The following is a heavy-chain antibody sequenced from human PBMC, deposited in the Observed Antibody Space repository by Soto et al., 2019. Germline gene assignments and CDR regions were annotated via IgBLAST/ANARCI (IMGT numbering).Heavy chain of an antibody. CDR3: AREGYCSSTSCFMDV. CDR1: GGTFSSYA. Sequence: SVKVSCKASGGTFSSYAISWVRQAPGQGLEWMGGIIPIFGTANYAQKFQGRVTITADESTSTAYMELSSLRSEDTAVYYCAREGYCSSTSCFMDVWGQGTTVTVSS. CDR2: IIPIFGTA. V-gene: IGHV1-69*13. D-gene: IGHD2-2*01. J-gene: IGHJ6*02.